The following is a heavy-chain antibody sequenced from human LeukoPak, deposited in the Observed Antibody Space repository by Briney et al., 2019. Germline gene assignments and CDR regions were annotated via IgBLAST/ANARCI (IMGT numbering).Heavy chain of an antibody. CDR1: GFTFSSYS. Sequence: PGGSLRLSCAASGFTFSSYSMNWVRQAPGKGLEWVSSISSSSSYIHYADSVKGRFTISRDNAKNSLYLQMKSLRAEDTAVYYCARDRRSGSYGGDYYFDYWGQGTLVTVSS. CDR2: ISSSSSYI. J-gene: IGHJ4*02. CDR3: ARDRRSGSYGGDYYFDY. V-gene: IGHV3-21*01. D-gene: IGHD1-26*01.